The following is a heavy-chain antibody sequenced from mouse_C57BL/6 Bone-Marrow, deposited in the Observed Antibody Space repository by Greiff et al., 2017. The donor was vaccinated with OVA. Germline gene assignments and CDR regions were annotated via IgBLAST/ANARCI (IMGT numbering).Heavy chain of an antibody. Sequence: QVQLQQSGPELVKPGASVKISCKASGYAFSSSWMNWVKQRPGQGLEWIGYINPSSGYTKYNQKFKDKATLTADKSSSTAYMQLSSLTYEDSAVYYCAREGTTVVHWYFDVWGTGTTVTVSS. D-gene: IGHD1-1*01. CDR1: GYAFSSSW. CDR2: INPSSGYT. V-gene: IGHV1-7*01. J-gene: IGHJ1*03. CDR3: AREGTTVVHWYFDV.